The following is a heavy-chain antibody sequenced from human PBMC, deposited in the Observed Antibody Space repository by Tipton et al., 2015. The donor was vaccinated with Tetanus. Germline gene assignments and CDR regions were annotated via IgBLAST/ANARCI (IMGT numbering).Heavy chain of an antibody. Sequence: LRLSCTVSGGSISTYHWNWIRQSPGKGLEWIGYIDYFGTTKYNPSLKSRVAMSVDTSKNQLSLKLSSVTSADTAVYYCARTSGYLYSIYWGRGTLVTVS. CDR1: GGSISTYH. CDR3: ARTSGYLYSIY. J-gene: IGHJ1*01. D-gene: IGHD3-3*01. V-gene: IGHV4-59*01. CDR2: IDYFGTT.